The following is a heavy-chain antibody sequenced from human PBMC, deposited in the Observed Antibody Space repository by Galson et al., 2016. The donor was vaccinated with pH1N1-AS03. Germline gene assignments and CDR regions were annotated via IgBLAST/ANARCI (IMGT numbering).Heavy chain of an antibody. CDR2: INPHSGGT. J-gene: IGHJ5*02. Sequence: SVKVSCKASGYTFTGHFIHWVRQAPGQGLEWMGRINPHSGGTHYAQNFQGRVTMTGDTSISTVYMDLTRLRPDDTAVYYCGREQVYSAVGEDYNWFDPWGQGTQATVSS. CDR3: GREQVYSAVGEDYNWFDP. CDR1: GYTFTGHF. V-gene: IGHV1-2*06. D-gene: IGHD3-16*01.